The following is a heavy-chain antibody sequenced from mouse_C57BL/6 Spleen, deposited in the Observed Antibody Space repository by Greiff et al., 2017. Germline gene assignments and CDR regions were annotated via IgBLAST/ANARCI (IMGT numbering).Heavy chain of an antibody. V-gene: IGHV3-6*01. CDR2: ISYDGSN. J-gene: IGHJ2*01. CDR1: GYSITSGYY. D-gene: IGHD2-2*01. Sequence: VQLQQSGPGLVKPSQSLSLTCSVTGYSITSGYYWNWIRQFPGNKLEWMGYISYDGSNNYNPSLKNRISITRDTSKNQFFLELKSVTTEDTATYDCASSGYDAGYYFDYWGQGTTLTVSS. CDR3: ASSGYDAGYYFDY.